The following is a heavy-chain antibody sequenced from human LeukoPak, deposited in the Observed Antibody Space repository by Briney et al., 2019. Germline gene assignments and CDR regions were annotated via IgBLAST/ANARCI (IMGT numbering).Heavy chain of an antibody. CDR2: IHHSWNT. CDR1: GYSISSGFH. V-gene: IGHV4-38-2*02. Sequence: SETLSLTCIVSGYSISSGFHWGWIRQPPGKGLEWVGNIHHSWNTYYNPSLKSRVTISLDTSKNQFSLKLTSVTATDTAVYFCARINWTPDYGGQGTLVTVSS. J-gene: IGHJ4*02. CDR3: ARINWTPDY. D-gene: IGHD1-1*01.